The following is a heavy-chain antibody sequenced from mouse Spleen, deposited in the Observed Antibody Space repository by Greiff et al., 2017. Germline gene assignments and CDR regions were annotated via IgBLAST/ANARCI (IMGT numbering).Heavy chain of an antibody. V-gene: IGHV5-17*01. Sequence: EVKLMESGGGLVKPGGSLKLSCAASGFTFSDYGMHWVRQAPEKGLEWVAYISSGSSTIYYADTVKGRFTISRDNAKNTLFLQMTSLRSEDTAMYYCARDNYGSSRGYYYAMDYWGQGTSVTVSS. CDR1: GFTFSDYG. CDR2: ISSGSSTI. J-gene: IGHJ4*01. D-gene: IGHD1-1*01. CDR3: ARDNYGSSRGYYYAMDY.